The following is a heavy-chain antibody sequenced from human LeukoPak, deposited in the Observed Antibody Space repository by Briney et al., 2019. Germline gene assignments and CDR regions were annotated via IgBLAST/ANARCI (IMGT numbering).Heavy chain of an antibody. CDR3: AKGLSGTYRDGDAFDI. J-gene: IGHJ3*02. Sequence: PGGSLRLSCEGSGFTFSNYWMGWVRQAPGKGLQWVANIKTDGSEKYYVDSVKGRFTISRDTSNNTLYPHMSSLRTDDTAVYYCAKGLSGTYRDGDAFDIWGQGAMVIVSS. CDR2: IKTDGSEK. V-gene: IGHV3-7*01. CDR1: GFTFSNYW. D-gene: IGHD1-26*01.